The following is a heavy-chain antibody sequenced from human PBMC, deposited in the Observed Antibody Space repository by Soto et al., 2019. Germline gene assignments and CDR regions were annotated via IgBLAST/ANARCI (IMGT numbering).Heavy chain of an antibody. Sequence: GGSLRLSCAASGFTFSSYAMHWVRQAPGKGLEYVSAISSNGGSTYYANSVKGRFTISRDNSKNTLYLQMGSLRAEDMAVYYCARDASHTPYYMDVWGKGTTVTVSS. CDR1: GFTFSSYA. V-gene: IGHV3-64*01. CDR3: ARDASHTPYYMDV. J-gene: IGHJ6*03. CDR2: ISSNGGST.